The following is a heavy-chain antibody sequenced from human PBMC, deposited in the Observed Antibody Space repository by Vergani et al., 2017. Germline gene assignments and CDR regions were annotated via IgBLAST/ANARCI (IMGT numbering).Heavy chain of an antibody. CDR2: INTNSDYT. J-gene: IGHJ5*01. Sequence: EVQLLESGGDLVQPGGSLRLSCAASGFSFTTYAMSWVRQAPGKGLEWVSTINTNSDYTRYGDSEKGRFTISRDNSKSTLYLQMNSLRPEDTAIYYCAKGGWNYWFDSWGQGTLVIVS. D-gene: IGHD1-1*01. CDR3: AKGGWNYWFDS. CDR1: GFSFTTYA. V-gene: IGHV3-23*01.